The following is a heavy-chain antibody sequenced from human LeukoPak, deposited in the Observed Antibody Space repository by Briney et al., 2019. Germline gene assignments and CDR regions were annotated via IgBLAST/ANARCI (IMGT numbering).Heavy chain of an antibody. D-gene: IGHD1-26*01. CDR2: ISYDGSNK. J-gene: IGHJ4*02. CDR3: TTTPLKTDSGSYS. CDR1: GFTFSSYG. V-gene: IGHV3-30*03. Sequence: GRSLRLSCAASGFTFSSYGMHWVRQAPGKGLEWVAVISYDGSNKYYADSVKGRFTISRDNSKNTLYLQMNSLKTEDTAVYYCTTTPLKTDSGSYSWGQGTLVTVSS.